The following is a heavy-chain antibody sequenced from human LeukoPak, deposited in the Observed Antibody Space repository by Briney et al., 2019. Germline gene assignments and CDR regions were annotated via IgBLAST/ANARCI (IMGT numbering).Heavy chain of an antibody. Sequence: SETQSLTCAVYGGSFSGYYWSGIRQPPGKGLEWIGEINHSGSTNYNPSLKSRVTISVDTSKNQFSLKLSSVTAADTAVYYCARGKRSSSWLDAFDIWGQGTMVTVSS. J-gene: IGHJ3*02. V-gene: IGHV4-34*01. CDR1: GGSFSGYY. CDR3: ARGKRSSSWLDAFDI. D-gene: IGHD6-13*01. CDR2: INHSGST.